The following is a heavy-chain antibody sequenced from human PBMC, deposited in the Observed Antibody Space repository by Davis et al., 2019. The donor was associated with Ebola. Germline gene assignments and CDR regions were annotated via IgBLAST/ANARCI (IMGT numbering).Heavy chain of an antibody. D-gene: IGHD3-3*01. CDR1: GFTFSRYA. Sequence: PGGSLRLSCAASGFTFSRYAVHWVRQAPGKGLEWVAVTSHNERERFYGESVQGRFTISRDNSENTLYLQMNSLTADDTAVYYCARAVFHEVLDYWGQGTPVTVSS. CDR3: ARAVFHEVLDY. J-gene: IGHJ4*02. CDR2: TSHNERER. V-gene: IGHV3-30*04.